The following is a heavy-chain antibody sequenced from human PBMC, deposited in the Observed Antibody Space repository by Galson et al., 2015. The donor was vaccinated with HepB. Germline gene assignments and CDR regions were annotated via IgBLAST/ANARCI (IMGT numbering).Heavy chain of an antibody. CDR3: ARDFQYSCDF. V-gene: IGHV3-48*01. CDR1: GFIFNSHA. CDR2: INHDSTAI. Sequence: SLRLSCAASGFIFNSHAMNWVRQAPGKGLEWISHINHDSTAIHYADSVRGRFTISRGNGRNSLYLQINNLRAEDTAVYYCARDFQYSCDFWGQGTLVTVSS. J-gene: IGHJ4*02.